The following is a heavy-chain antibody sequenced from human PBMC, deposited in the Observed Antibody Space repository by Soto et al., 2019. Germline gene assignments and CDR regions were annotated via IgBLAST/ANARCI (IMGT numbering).Heavy chain of an antibody. Sequence: PGGSLRLSCAASGFTFSSYAMSWVRQAPGKGLEWVSAISGSGGSTYYADSVKGRFTISRDNAKNSLYLQMNSLRAEDTAVYYCAGGGPVPIAVAALDVWGQGTTVTVSS. D-gene: IGHD6-19*01. CDR1: GFTFSSYA. V-gene: IGHV3-23*01. CDR3: AGGGPVPIAVAALDV. CDR2: ISGSGGST. J-gene: IGHJ6*02.